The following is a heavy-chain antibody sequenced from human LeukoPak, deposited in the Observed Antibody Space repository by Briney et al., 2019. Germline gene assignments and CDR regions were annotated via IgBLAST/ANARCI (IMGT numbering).Heavy chain of an antibody. CDR3: ARDNSYYDFWSGYLAY. D-gene: IGHD3-3*01. CDR1: GYTFTGYY. V-gene: IGHV1-2*02. Sequence: ASVKVSCKASGYTFTGYYMLWVRQAPGQGLEWMGWINPNSGGTNYAQKFQGRVTMTRDTSISTAYMELSRLRSDDTAVYYCARDNSYYDFWSGYLAYWGQGTLVTVSS. J-gene: IGHJ4*02. CDR2: INPNSGGT.